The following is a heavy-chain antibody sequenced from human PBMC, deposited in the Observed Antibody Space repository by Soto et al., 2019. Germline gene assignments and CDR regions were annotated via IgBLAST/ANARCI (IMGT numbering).Heavy chain of an antibody. CDR3: ARGRSSSWYELRMDV. V-gene: IGHV1-18*01. D-gene: IGHD6-13*01. CDR1: GYTFTSYG. Sequence: ASVKVSCKASGYTFTSYGISWVRQAPGQGLEWMGWISAYNGNTNYAQKLQGRVTMTTDTSTSTAYMELSSLRSEDTAVYYCARGRSSSWYELRMDVWGQGTTVTVSS. CDR2: ISAYNGNT. J-gene: IGHJ6*02.